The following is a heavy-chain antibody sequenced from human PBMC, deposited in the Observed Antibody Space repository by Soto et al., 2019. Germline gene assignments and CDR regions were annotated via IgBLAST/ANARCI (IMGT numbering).Heavy chain of an antibody. CDR3: ARRDSSSVVYRMDV. D-gene: IGHD3-22*01. CDR2: MNPNSGNT. CDR1: GYTFTSYD. J-gene: IGHJ6*02. V-gene: IGHV1-8*01. Sequence: ASVKVSCKASGYTFTSYDINWVRQATGQGLEWMGWMNPNSGNTGYAQKFQGRVTMTRNTSISTAYMELSSLRSEDTAVYYCARRDSSSVVYRMDVWGQGTTVTVSS.